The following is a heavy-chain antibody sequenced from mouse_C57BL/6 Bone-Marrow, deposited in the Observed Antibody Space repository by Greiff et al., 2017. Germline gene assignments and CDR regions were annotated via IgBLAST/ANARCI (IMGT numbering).Heavy chain of an antibody. Sequence: EVQLQQSGPVLVKPGASVKMSCKASGYTFPDYYMNWVKQSHGKSLEWIGVINPYNGGTSYNQKFKGKATLTVDKSSSTAYMELNSLTSEDSAVYYCASSYYYGSSYVGYWGQGTTLTVSS. CDR3: ASSYYYGSSYVGY. V-gene: IGHV1-19*01. CDR1: GYTFPDYY. CDR2: INPYNGGT. J-gene: IGHJ2*01. D-gene: IGHD1-1*01.